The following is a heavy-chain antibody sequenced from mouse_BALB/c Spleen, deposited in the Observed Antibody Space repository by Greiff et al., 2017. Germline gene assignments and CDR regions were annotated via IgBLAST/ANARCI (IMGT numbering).Heavy chain of an antibody. CDR1: GFNIKDPY. CDR3: ARGNYYGSTLDD. CDR2: IDPANGNT. V-gene: IGHV14-3*02. D-gene: IGHD1-1*01. J-gene: IGHJ2*01. Sequence: VKLQQSGAELVKPGASVKLSCTASGFNIKDPYMHWVKQRPEQGLEWIGRIDPANGNTKYDPKFQGKATITADTSSNTAYLQISSLTSEDTAVYYCARGNYYGSTLDDWGQGTTLTVSS.